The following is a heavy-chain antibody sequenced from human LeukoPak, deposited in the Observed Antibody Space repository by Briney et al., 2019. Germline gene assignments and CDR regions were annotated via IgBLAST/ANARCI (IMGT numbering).Heavy chain of an antibody. V-gene: IGHV3-53*01. J-gene: IGHJ4*02. Sequence: GGSLRLSCAASGFTVNINYMSWVRQAPGKGLEWVSVIYSGGSTYYADSVKGRFTISRDSSKNTLYLQMNSLRAGDTAVYYCAREGSSRYYFDYWGQGTLVTVSS. CDR3: AREGSSRYYFDY. D-gene: IGHD6-6*01. CDR2: IYSGGST. CDR1: GFTVNINY.